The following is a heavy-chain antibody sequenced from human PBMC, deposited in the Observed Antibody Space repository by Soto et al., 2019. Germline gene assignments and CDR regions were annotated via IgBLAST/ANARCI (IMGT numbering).Heavy chain of an antibody. CDR2: ISSSGSTI. V-gene: IGHV3-48*03. J-gene: IGHJ4*02. Sequence: SLRLSCAASGFTFSSYEMNWVRQAPGKGLEWVSYISSSGSTIYYADPVKGRFTISRDNAKNSLYLQMNSLRAEDTAVYYCARPERNSKYHPLLSWGQGTLVTVSS. D-gene: IGHD1-1*01. CDR1: GFTFSSYE. CDR3: ARPERNSKYHPLLS.